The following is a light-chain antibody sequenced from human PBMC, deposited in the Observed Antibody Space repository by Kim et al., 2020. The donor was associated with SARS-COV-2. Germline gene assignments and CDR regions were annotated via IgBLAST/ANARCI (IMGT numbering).Light chain of an antibody. CDR1: NIGSKS. Sequence: APRKTARITCGGNNIGSKSVNWYQKKPGQAPVLVIYYDSDRPSGIPERFSGSNSGNTATLTISRVEAGDEADYYCQVWDSSSDLLVFGGGTQLTVL. V-gene: IGLV3-21*04. J-gene: IGLJ2*01. CDR2: YDS. CDR3: QVWDSSSDLLV.